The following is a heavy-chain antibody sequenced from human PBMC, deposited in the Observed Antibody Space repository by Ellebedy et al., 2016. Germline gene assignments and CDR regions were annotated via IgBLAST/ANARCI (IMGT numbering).Heavy chain of an antibody. V-gene: IGHV3-33*01. CDR2: IWYDGSNK. CDR3: ARDARSSGWSGTFCFDY. Sequence: GESLKISCAASGFTFSSYGMHWVRQAPGKGLERVAIIWYDGSNKYYADSVKGRFTISRDNSKNTLYLQMNNLRVEDTAVYYCARDARSSGWSGTFCFDYWGQGTLVTVSS. CDR1: GFTFSSYG. J-gene: IGHJ4*02. D-gene: IGHD6-19*01.